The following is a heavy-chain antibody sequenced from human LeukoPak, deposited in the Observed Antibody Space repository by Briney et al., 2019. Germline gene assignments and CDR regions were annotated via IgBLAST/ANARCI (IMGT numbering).Heavy chain of an antibody. Sequence: SQTLSLTCTVSGGSISSGSYYWSWIRQPAGKGLEWIGRIYTSGSTNYNPSLKSRVTMSVDTSKNQFSLKLSSVTAADTAVYYCARDRHYDFWSGYYTGTEFDAFDIWGQGTMVTVSS. D-gene: IGHD3-3*01. CDR1: GGSISSGSYY. J-gene: IGHJ3*02. CDR2: IYTSGST. CDR3: ARDRHYDFWSGYYTGTEFDAFDI. V-gene: IGHV4-61*02.